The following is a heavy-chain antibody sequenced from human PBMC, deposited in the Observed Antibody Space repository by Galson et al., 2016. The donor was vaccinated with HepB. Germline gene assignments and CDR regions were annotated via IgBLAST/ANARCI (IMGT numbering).Heavy chain of an antibody. J-gene: IGHJ4*02. Sequence: TLRLSCAVSGFNFKEYAMHWVRQAPGKGLGWVSGISWNRATIGYADSVRGRFTISRDNANNSLYLQMHSLRADDTALYFCAKVRRNTHYLDYWGQGTLVTVAS. V-gene: IGHV3-9*01. CDR3: AKVRRNTHYLDY. CDR1: GFNFKEYA. CDR2: ISWNRATI. D-gene: IGHD3-16*02.